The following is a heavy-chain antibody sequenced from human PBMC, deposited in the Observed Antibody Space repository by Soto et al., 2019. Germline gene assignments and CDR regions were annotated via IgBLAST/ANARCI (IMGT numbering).Heavy chain of an antibody. CDR1: GFTFSSYA. CDR2: ISGSGGST. CDR3: AKALDYSDYKTYWYFDL. V-gene: IGHV3-23*01. J-gene: IGHJ2*01. Sequence: EGSLRLSCAASGFTFSSYAMSWVRQAPGKGLEWVSAISGSGGSTYYADSVKGRFTISRDNSKNTLYLQMNSLRAEDTSVYYCAKALDYSDYKTYWYFDLWGRGTLVTVSS. D-gene: IGHD4-17*01.